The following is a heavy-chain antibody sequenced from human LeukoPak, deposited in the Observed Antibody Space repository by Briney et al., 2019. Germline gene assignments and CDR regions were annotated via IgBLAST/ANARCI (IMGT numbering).Heavy chain of an antibody. J-gene: IGHJ6*02. V-gene: IGHV3-21*01. D-gene: IGHD2-15*01. CDR3: VRVGCRGGSCSSRGDYYYGMDV. CDR2: ISSSGTYM. CDR1: GFTLSGYS. Sequence: GGSLRLSCAASGFTLSGYSMNWVRQAPGKGLGWVCSISSSGTYMSYPDSVKGRFTISRDNAKSALFLQMNSLRAEDTAVYYCVRVGCRGGSCSSRGDYYYGMDVWGQGTTVTVSS.